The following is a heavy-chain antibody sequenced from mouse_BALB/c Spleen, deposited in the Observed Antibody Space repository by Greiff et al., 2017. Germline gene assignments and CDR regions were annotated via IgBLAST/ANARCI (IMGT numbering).Heavy chain of an antibody. J-gene: IGHJ3*01. CDR3: ARSGATMITTKFAY. D-gene: IGHD2-4*01. CDR2: ILPGSGST. Sequence: QVQLQQSGAELMKPGASVKISCKATGYTFSSYWIEWVKQRPGHGLEWIGEILPGSGSTNYNEKFKGKATFTADTSSNTAYMQLSSLTSEDSAVYYCARSGATMITTKFAYWGQGTLVTVSA. CDR1: GYTFSSYW. V-gene: IGHV1-9*01.